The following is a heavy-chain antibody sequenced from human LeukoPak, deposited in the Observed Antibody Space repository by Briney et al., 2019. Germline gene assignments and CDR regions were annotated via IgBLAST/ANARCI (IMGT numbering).Heavy chain of an antibody. V-gene: IGHV3-30*03. CDR2: ISYDGSNK. CDR3: AVPMVYAMSRLDY. Sequence: GRSLRLSCAASGFTFSSYGMHWVRQAPGRGLEWVAVISYDGSNKYYADSVKGRFTISRDNSKNTLYLQMNSLRAEDTAVYYCAVPMVYAMSRLDYWGQGTLVTVSS. D-gene: IGHD2-8*01. CDR1: GFTFSSYG. J-gene: IGHJ4*02.